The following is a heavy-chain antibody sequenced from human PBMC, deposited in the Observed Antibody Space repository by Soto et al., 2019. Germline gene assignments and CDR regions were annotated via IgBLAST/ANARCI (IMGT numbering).Heavy chain of an antibody. CDR2: IIPIFGTA. J-gene: IGHJ6*02. V-gene: IGHV1-69*01. Sequence: QVQPVQSGAEVKKPGSSVKVSCKASGGTFSSYAISWVRQAPGQGLEWVGGIIPIFGTANYAQKFQGRVTITADESTSTAYMELSSLRSEDTAVYYCAYQLLPEGGYYGMDVWGQGTTVTVSS. CDR3: AYQLLPEGGYYGMDV. CDR1: GGTFSSYA. D-gene: IGHD2-2*01.